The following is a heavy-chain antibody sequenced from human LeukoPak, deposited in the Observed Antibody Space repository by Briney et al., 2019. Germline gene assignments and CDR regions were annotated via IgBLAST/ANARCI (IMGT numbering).Heavy chain of an antibody. Sequence: NSSETLSLTCAVYGGSFSGYYWSWIRQPPGKGLEWIGEISHSGSSNSNPSLKSRVTMSADMSKNQFSLKLSSVTAADTAVYYCVKDGDLSAVSGPHGWFDSWGQGTLVTVSS. D-gene: IGHD3-16*02. V-gene: IGHV4-34*01. CDR2: ISHSGSS. CDR3: VKDGDLSAVSGPHGWFDS. CDR1: GGSFSGYY. J-gene: IGHJ5*01.